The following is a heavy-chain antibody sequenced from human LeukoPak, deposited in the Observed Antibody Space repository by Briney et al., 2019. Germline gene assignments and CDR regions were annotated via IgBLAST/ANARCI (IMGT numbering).Heavy chain of an antibody. CDR3: AKERQTLFLDY. Sequence: GGSLRLSCAASGFTSGNYAMSWVRQAPGKGQEWVASVSGSGITTYYADSVKGRLTISRDNSKNTLSLQMNSLRAEDTAVYYCAKERQTLFLDYWGQGTLVTVSS. V-gene: IGHV3-23*01. J-gene: IGHJ4*02. CDR2: VSGSGITT. CDR1: GFTSGNYA.